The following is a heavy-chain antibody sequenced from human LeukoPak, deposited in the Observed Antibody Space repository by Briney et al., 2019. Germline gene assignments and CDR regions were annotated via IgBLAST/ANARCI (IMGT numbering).Heavy chain of an antibody. CDR3: AREVYSSSRPADAFDI. CDR1: GFTFSSYG. V-gene: IGHV3-7*01. D-gene: IGHD6-13*01. CDR2: IMQDGSET. J-gene: IGHJ3*02. Sequence: PGGSLRLSCAASGFTFSSYGISSVREAPGPGRKGLANIMQDGSETNYVDSVKGRFTISRDNAKNSLYLQMNSLRAEDTAVYYCAREVYSSSRPADAFDIWGQGTMVTVSS.